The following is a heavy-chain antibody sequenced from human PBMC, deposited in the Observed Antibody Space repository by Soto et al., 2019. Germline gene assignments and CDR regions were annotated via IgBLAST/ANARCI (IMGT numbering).Heavy chain of an antibody. J-gene: IGHJ4*02. D-gene: IGHD3-22*01. CDR1: GYTFISYY. V-gene: IGHV1-46*01. CDR2: IDPSGGST. CDR3: AREGDYYYDSSGYYFVY. Sequence: ASVKVSCKASGYTFISYYMHWVRQAPGQGLEWMGMIDPSGGSTSYAQNFQGRVTMTRDTSTSTVYMELSSLRSEDTAVYYCAREGDYYYDSSGYYFVYWGQGTLVTVSS.